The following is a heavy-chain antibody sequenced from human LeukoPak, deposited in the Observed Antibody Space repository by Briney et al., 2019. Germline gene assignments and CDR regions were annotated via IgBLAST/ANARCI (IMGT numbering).Heavy chain of an antibody. Sequence: PSETLSLTCTVSGGSISSYYWSWIRQPPGKGLEWIGYIYYSGSTNYNPSLKSRVTISVDTSKNQFSLKLSSVTAADTAVYYCARDRFGYSGYGFYYYYYGMDVWGQGTTVTVSS. CDR2: IYYSGST. CDR1: GGSISSYY. V-gene: IGHV4-59*01. J-gene: IGHJ6*02. D-gene: IGHD5-12*01. CDR3: ARDRFGYSGYGFYYYYYGMDV.